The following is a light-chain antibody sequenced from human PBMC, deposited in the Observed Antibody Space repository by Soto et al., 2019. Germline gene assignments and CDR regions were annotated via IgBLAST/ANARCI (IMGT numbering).Light chain of an antibody. CDR3: QQYDSYWT. V-gene: IGKV1-5*03. CDR2: KAS. CDR1: QSISSW. J-gene: IGKJ1*01. Sequence: DIQMTQSPSTLSASVGDRVTITCRASQSISSWLAWYQQKPGKAPKLLIYKASSLQSGVPARFSGSGSGTEFTLTISSLQPADFATYNCQQYDSYWTFGQGTKVEIK.